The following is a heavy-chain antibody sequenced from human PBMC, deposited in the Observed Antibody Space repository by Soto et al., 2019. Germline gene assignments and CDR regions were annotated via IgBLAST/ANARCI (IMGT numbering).Heavy chain of an antibody. V-gene: IGHV1-18*01. D-gene: IGHD6-13*01. J-gene: IGHJ4*02. CDR2: ISAYNGNT. Sequence: QVQLVQSGAEVKKPGASVKVSCKASGYTFTSYGISWVRQAPGQGLEWMGWISAYNGNTNYAQKLQGRVTMTTDTPTSTAHMELRSLRSDDTAVYYCARDPLRIAAAGPWSDYWGQGTLVTVSS. CDR1: GYTFTSYG. CDR3: ARDPLRIAAAGPWSDY.